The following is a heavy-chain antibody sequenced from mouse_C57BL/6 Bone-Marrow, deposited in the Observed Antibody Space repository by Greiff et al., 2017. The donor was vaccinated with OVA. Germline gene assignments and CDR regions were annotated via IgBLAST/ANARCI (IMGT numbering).Heavy chain of an antibody. CDR2: ISSGSSTI. J-gene: IGHJ4*01. D-gene: IGHD1-1*01. V-gene: IGHV5-17*01. CDR1: GFTFSDYG. Sequence: EVQLVESGGGLVKPGGSLKLSCAASGFTFSDYGMHWVRQAPEKGLEWVAYISSGSSTIYYADTVKGRFTISRDNAKNTLFLQMTSLRSEDTAMYYGARRDYGRRDYAMDYWGQGTSVTVSS. CDR3: ARRDYGRRDYAMDY.